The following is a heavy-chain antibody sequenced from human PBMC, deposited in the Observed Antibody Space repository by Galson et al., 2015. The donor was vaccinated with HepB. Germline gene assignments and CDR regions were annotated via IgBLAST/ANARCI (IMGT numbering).Heavy chain of an antibody. Sequence: SLRLSCAASGFTFSSYAMHWVRQAPGKGLEYVSAISSNGGSTYYADSVKGRFTISRDNSKNTLYLQMSSLRAEDTAVYYCVKGGGSSWSPVQAFDIWGQGTMVTVSS. CDR3: VKGGGSSWSPVQAFDI. CDR1: GFTFSSYA. J-gene: IGHJ3*02. D-gene: IGHD6-13*01. V-gene: IGHV3-64D*06. CDR2: ISSNGGST.